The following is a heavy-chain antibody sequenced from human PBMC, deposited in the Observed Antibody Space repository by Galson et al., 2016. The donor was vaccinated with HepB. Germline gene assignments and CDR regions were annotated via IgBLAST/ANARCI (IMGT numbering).Heavy chain of an antibody. Sequence: PALVKPTQTLTLTCTFSGFSLSTSGVGVGWVRQPPGKALEWLALIYWDDDKRYSPSLESRLTITKDTSKNQVVLTMTNLDPVDTATYYCANTTHYDVSGNYYYAMDVWGRGTTVTVSS. CDR2: IYWDDDK. J-gene: IGHJ6*02. CDR3: ANTTHYDVSGNYYYAMDV. CDR1: GFSLSTSGVG. D-gene: IGHD3-10*01. V-gene: IGHV2-5*02.